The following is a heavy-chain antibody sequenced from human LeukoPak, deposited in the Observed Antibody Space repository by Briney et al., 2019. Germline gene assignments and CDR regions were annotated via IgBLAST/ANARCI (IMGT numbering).Heavy chain of an antibody. V-gene: IGHV4-4*07. J-gene: IGHJ3*02. CDR3: ARDLMGDGLSGDALDI. CDR1: GTYIISYY. D-gene: IGHD1-26*01. Sequence: PSETLSLTCAVSGTYIISYYGIWIRQPAGRGLEWIGRIYSSGSTDYNPSLKSRVTMSADTSKNYFSLRLSSMTAADTAMYYCARDLMGDGLSGDALDIGGEGTMVTVSS. CDR2: IYSSGST.